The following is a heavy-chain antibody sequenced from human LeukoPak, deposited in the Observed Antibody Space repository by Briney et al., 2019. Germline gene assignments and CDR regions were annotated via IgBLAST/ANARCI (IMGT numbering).Heavy chain of an antibody. CDR1: GGTFSSYA. Sequence: SVKVSCKASGGTFSSYAISWVRQAPGQGLEWMERIIPILGIANYAQKFQSRVTITADKSTSTAYMELSSLRSEDTAVYYCARDSVHYGDYNNWFDPWGQGTLVTVSS. D-gene: IGHD4-17*01. V-gene: IGHV1-69*04. CDR3: ARDSVHYGDYNNWFDP. J-gene: IGHJ5*02. CDR2: IIPILGIA.